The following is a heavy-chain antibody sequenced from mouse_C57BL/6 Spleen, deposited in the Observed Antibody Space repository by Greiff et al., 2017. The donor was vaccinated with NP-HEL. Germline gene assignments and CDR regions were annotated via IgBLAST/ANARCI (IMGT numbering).Heavy chain of an antibody. Sequence: QVQLQQPGAELVKPGASVKLSCKASGYTFTSYWMHWVKQRPGQGLEWIGMIHPNSGSTNYNEKFKSKATLTVDKSSSTAYMQLSSLTSEDSAVYYCAREGMITTVVATSYYFDYWGQGTTLTVSS. CDR3: AREGMITTVVATSYYFDY. CDR1: GYTFTSYW. V-gene: IGHV1-64*01. D-gene: IGHD1-1*01. CDR2: IHPNSGST. J-gene: IGHJ2*01.